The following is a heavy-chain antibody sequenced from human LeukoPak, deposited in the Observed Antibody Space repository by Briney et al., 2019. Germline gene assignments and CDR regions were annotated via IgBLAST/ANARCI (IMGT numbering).Heavy chain of an antibody. CDR2: INHSGST. CDR3: ARGRSSGGSYYGSDY. CDR1: GFTFSSYW. D-gene: IGHD1-26*01. Sequence: GSLRLSCAASGFTFSSYWMSWVRQAPGKGLEWIGEINHSGSTNYNPSLKSRVTISVDTSKNQFSLKLSSVTAADTAVYYCARGRSSGGSYYGSDYWGQGTLVTVSS. V-gene: IGHV4-34*01. J-gene: IGHJ4*02.